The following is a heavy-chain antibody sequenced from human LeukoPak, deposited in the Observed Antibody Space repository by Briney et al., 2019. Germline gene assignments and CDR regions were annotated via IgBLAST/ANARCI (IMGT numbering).Heavy chain of an antibody. J-gene: IGHJ4*02. CDR3: ASSLTGYYSIDY. CDR1: GFTFITYA. Sequence: GGSLRLSCAASGFTFITYAMSWVRQAPGKGLEWVSGISGSGTGGRTYYADSVKGRFTISRDNSKNTLYLQMNSLRAEDTAVYYCASSLTGYYSIDYWGQGTLVTVSS. V-gene: IGHV3-23*01. D-gene: IGHD3-9*01. CDR2: ISGSGTGGRT.